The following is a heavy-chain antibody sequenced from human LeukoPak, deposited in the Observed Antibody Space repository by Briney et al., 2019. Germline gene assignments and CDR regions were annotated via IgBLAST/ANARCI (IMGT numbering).Heavy chain of an antibody. D-gene: IGHD3-22*01. CDR1: GCTFDDYT. V-gene: IGHV3-43*01. J-gene: IGHJ4*02. CDR2: ISWDGGST. Sequence: SGGSLRLSCAASGCTFDDYTMHWVRQAPGKGLEWVSLISWDGGSTYYADSVKGRFTISRDNSKNSLYLQMNSLRTEDTALYYCAKDTSYDSSGYYYDYWGQGTLVTVSS. CDR3: AKDTSYDSSGYYYDY.